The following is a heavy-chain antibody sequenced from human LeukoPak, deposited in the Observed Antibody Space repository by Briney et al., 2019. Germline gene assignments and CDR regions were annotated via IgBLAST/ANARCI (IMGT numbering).Heavy chain of an antibody. CDR1: GGSISSYY. CDR2: IYTSGST. Sequence: SETLSLTCTVPGGSISSYYWSWIRQPAGKGLEWIGRIYTSGSTNYNPSLKSRVTMSVDTSKNQFSLKLSSVTAADTAVYYCAREDCSSTSCYGDYWGQGTLVTVSS. V-gene: IGHV4-4*07. D-gene: IGHD2-2*01. J-gene: IGHJ4*02. CDR3: AREDCSSTSCYGDY.